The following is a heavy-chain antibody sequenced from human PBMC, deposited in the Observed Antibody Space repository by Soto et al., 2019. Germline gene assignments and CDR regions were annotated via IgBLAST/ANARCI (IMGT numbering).Heavy chain of an antibody. J-gene: IGHJ5*02. Sequence: ASVKVSCKASGCTFSSYAISWVRQAPGQGLEWMGGIIPIFGTANYAQKFQGRVTITADESTSTAYMELSSLRSEDTAVYYCARVKYNWFDPWGQGTLVTVSS. CDR3: ARVKYNWFDP. CDR1: GCTFSSYA. CDR2: IIPIFGTA. V-gene: IGHV1-69*13.